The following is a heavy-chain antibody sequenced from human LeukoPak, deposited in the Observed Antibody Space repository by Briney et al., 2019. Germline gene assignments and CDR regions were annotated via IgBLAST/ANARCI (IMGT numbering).Heavy chain of an antibody. Sequence: GESLQISCKGSGYSFTSYWISWVRQMPGKGLEWMGRIDPSDSYTNYSPSFQGHVTISADKSISTAYLQWSSLKASDTAMYYCARHAIAARPFVWFDPWGQGTLVTVSS. J-gene: IGHJ5*02. D-gene: IGHD6-6*01. V-gene: IGHV5-10-1*01. CDR1: GYSFTSYW. CDR2: IDPSDSYT. CDR3: ARHAIAARPFVWFDP.